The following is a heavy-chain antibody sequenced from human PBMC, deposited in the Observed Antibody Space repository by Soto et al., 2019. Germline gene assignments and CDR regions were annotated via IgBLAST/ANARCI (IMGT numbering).Heavy chain of an antibody. J-gene: IGHJ5*02. CDR3: AREGRYCSGGSCYDDDYWFDP. CDR2: INPNSGGT. D-gene: IGHD2-15*01. CDR1: GYTFTGYY. V-gene: IGHV1-2*04. Sequence: ASVKVSCKASGYTFTGYYMHWVRQAPGQGLERMGWINPNSGGTNYAQKFQGWVTMTRDTSISTAYMELSRLRSDDTAVYYCAREGRYCSGGSCYDDDYWFDPWGQGTLVTVSS.